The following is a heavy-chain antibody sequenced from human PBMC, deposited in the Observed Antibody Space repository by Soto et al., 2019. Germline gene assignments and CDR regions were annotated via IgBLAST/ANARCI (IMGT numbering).Heavy chain of an antibody. D-gene: IGHD2-21*01. V-gene: IGHV4-4*02. CDR3: AKRDPYIPEVPFAY. CDR2: IYHSGNS. J-gene: IGHJ4*02. CDR1: GGSISSSNW. Sequence: SETLSLTCAVSGGSISSSNWWSWVRQPPGRGLEWIGEIYHSGNSNYNPSLKSRVTLSVDKSKNQFSLNLTSVTAADAAVYYCAKRDPYIPEVPFAYWGQGTLVTVSS.